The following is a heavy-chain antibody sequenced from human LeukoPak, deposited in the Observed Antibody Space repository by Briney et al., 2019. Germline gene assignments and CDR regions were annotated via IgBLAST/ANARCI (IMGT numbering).Heavy chain of an antibody. Sequence: PSETLSLTCTVSGGSINNYYWTWIRQPVGKGLEWIGRIYSSGKTNYNPSLKSRVTMSVDTSDNQLSLMMTSVTAADTAVFYCARTPQGDNYDYWGQGHLVTVSS. V-gene: IGHV4-4*07. J-gene: IGHJ4*02. D-gene: IGHD3-9*01. CDR2: IYSSGKT. CDR1: GGSINNYY. CDR3: ARTPQGDNYDY.